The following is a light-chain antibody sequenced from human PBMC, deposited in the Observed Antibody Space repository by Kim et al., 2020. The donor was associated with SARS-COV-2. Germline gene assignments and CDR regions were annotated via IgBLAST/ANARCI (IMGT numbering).Light chain of an antibody. J-gene: IGKJ4*01. CDR3: QQYENTLSN. CDR1: QSSSTW. V-gene: IGKV1-5*03. Sequence: SASVGDRVTITCRASQSSSTWLAWYQQKPGKAPKLLIYKASSLESGVPARFSGSGSGTEFTLTINSLQPDDFATYYCQQYENTLSNFGGGTKLEIK. CDR2: KAS.